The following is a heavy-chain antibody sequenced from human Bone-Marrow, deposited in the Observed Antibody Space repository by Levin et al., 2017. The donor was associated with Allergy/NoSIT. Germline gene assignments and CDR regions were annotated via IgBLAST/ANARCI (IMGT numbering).Heavy chain of an antibody. Sequence: LSLPCAASGFTFSSYWMHWVRQAPGKGLVWVSRVNSDGIGTAYADSVKGRLTISRDNAKDTLYLQINSLRPEDTAVYYCARAYSGYDLDYWGQGTLVTVSS. V-gene: IGHV3-74*01. J-gene: IGHJ4*02. CDR2: VNSDGIGT. D-gene: IGHD5-12*01. CDR1: GFTFSSYW. CDR3: ARAYSGYDLDY.